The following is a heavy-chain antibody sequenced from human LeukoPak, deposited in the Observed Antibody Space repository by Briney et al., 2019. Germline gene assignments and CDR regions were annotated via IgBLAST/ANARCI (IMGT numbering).Heavy chain of an antibody. CDR3: ARGKAAAGIYYFDY. J-gene: IGHJ4*02. Sequence: WMNPNSGNTVYAQKFQVTVPMTSNTSISTAYMELSSLRSEDTAVYYCARGKAAAGIYYFDYWGQGTLVTVSS. V-gene: IGHV1-8*01. D-gene: IGHD6-13*01. CDR2: MNPNSGNT.